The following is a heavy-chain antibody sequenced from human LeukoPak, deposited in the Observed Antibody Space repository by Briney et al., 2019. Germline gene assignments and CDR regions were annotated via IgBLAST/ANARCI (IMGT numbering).Heavy chain of an antibody. CDR1: GFTFSSFE. CDR2: ISTSGSTT. V-gene: IGHV3-48*03. J-gene: IGHJ4*02. D-gene: IGHD5-12*01. Sequence: GGSLRLSCAASGFTFSSFEMNWVRQAPGKGLEWVSYISTSGSTTYYADSVKGRFTISRDNAKNSLYLQMNSLRAEDTAIYYCVGEMGGYPFDHWGQGTLVTVSS. CDR3: VGEMGGYPFDH.